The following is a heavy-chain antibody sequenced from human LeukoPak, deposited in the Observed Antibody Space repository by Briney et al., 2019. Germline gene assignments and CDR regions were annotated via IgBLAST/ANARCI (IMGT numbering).Heavy chain of an antibody. CDR1: GDSISRDGSY. Sequence: TSSQTLSLTCTVSGDSISRDGSYWSWIRQYPGKGLEWIGYIYHSGYTYSNPSLKSRVTMSVDTSQNQFSLKIISVTAADTAVYFCARAGRGVNWYYYIDVWGTGTTVTVSS. CDR2: IYHSGYT. D-gene: IGHD1-1*01. CDR3: ARAGRGVNWYYYIDV. J-gene: IGHJ6*03. V-gene: IGHV4-31*03.